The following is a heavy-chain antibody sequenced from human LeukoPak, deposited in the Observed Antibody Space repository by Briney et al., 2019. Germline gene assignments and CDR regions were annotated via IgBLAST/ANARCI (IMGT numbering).Heavy chain of an antibody. CDR1: GYTFTGYY. D-gene: IGHD2-2*01. V-gene: IGHV1-2*02. CDR3: ARVPRYCSSTSCFGLDY. J-gene: IGHJ4*02. CDR2: TNPNSGGT. Sequence: ASVKVSCKASGYTFTGYYMHWVRQAPGQGLEWMGWTNPNSGGTNYAQKFQGRVTMTRDTSISTAYMELSRLRSDDTAVYYCARVPRYCSSTSCFGLDYWGQGTLVTVSS.